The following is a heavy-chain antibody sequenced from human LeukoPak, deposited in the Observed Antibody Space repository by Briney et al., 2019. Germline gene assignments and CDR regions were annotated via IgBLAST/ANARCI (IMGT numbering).Heavy chain of an antibody. CDR1: GYTFTSYY. CDR2: INPSGGST. V-gene: IGHV1-46*01. CDR3: ARDSSLYYDSSGYYYHDY. Sequence: ASVKVSCKASGYTFTSYYMHWVRQAPGQGLEWMGIINPSGGSTSYAQKFQGRVTMTRDMSTSTVYMELSSLRSEDTAVYYCARDSSLYYDSSGYYYHDYWGQGTLVTVSS. J-gene: IGHJ4*02. D-gene: IGHD3-22*01.